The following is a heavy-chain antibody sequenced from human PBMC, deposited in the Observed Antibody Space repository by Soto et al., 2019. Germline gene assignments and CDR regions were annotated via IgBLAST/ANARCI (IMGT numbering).Heavy chain of an antibody. CDR2: INPSGGST. CDR3: ARDSRALLWFGELYPYGMDV. CDR1: GYTFTSYY. J-gene: IGHJ6*02. D-gene: IGHD3-10*01. Sequence: ASVKVSCKASGYTFTSYYMHWVRQAPGQGLEWMGIINPSGGSTTYAQKFQGSVTMTRDTSTTTVYMELSSLRSEDTAVYYCARDSRALLWFGELYPYGMDVWGQGTTVTVSS. V-gene: IGHV1-46*01.